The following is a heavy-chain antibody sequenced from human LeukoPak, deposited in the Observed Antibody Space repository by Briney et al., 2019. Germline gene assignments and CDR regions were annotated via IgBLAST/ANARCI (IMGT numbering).Heavy chain of an antibody. J-gene: IGHJ4*02. CDR2: IFYTGST. Sequence: SETLSLTCAVSDGSISDYYWSWIRQPPGKGLEWIGYIFYTGSTNYNPSLKSRVTILVDVSRNQFSLELTSVTAAGTAVYYCARQPYNRGAYYFDYWGQGTLVTVSS. CDR3: ARQPYNRGAYYFDY. D-gene: IGHD1-14*01. V-gene: IGHV4-59*08. CDR1: DGSISDYY.